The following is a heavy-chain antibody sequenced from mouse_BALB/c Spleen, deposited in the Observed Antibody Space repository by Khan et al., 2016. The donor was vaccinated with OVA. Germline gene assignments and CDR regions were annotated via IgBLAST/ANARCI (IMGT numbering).Heavy chain of an antibody. Sequence: EVELVESGGGLVQPGGSLKLSCAASGFTFSSNTMSWVRQTPEKRLEWVAYITNGGGSTSYPDTVKGRFTISRDNAKNTLYLQISSLKSEDTAMYYCARVPTCVTTGLDYWGQGTSVTVSA. D-gene: IGHD1-1*01. J-gene: IGHJ4*01. CDR2: ITNGGGST. CDR1: GFTFSSNT. V-gene: IGHV5-12-2*01. CDR3: ARVPTCVTTGLDY.